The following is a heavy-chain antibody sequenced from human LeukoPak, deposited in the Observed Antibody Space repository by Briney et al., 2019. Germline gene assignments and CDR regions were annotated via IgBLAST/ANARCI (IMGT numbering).Heavy chain of an antibody. Sequence: ASVKVSCKASGYTFTGYYMHWVRQAPGQGLEWMGWINPNSGGTNYAQKFQGRVTMTRDTSISTAYMELSRLRSDDTAVYYCARVTSLDFDWLLYLDYWGQGTLVTVSS. CDR1: GYTFTGYY. V-gene: IGHV1-2*02. J-gene: IGHJ4*02. CDR3: ARVTSLDFDWLLYLDY. D-gene: IGHD3-9*01. CDR2: INPNSGGT.